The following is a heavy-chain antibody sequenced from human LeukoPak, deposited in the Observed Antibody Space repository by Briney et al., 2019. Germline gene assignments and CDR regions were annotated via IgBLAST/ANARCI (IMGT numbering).Heavy chain of an antibody. CDR2: INHSGST. V-gene: IGHV4-30-4*08. CDR1: GGSISSGDYY. J-gene: IGHJ1*01. CDR3: ARRAGVRRERPLGYFQH. Sequence: SQTLSLTCTVSGGSISSGDYYWSWIRQPPGKGLEWIREINHSGSTNYNPSLKSRVTISVDTSKNQFSLKLSSVTAADTAVYYCARRAGVRRERPLGYFQHWGQGTLVTVSS. D-gene: IGHD1-1*01.